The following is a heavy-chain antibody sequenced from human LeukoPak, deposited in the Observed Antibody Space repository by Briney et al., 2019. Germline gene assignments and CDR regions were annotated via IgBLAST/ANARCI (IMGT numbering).Heavy chain of an antibody. CDR2: IRSTANGYAT. D-gene: IGHD3-3*01. CDR1: GFTFSGSA. J-gene: IGHJ4*02. Sequence: GGSLRLSCAASGFTFSGSALHWVRQASGKGLEWVGRIRSTANGYATAYAASVKGRFTISRDDSKNTAYLQMDSLKTEDTAVYYCASGSEAGYYDYPDYWGQGTLVTVSS. V-gene: IGHV3-73*01. CDR3: ASGSEAGYYDYPDY.